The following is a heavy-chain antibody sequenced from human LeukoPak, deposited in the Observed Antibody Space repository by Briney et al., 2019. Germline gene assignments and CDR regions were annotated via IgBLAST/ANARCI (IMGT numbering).Heavy chain of an antibody. CDR2: IYYSGST. J-gene: IGHJ5*02. Sequence: SETLSLTCTVSGGSISNYYWSWIRQPPTKGLECIGYIYYSGSTNYNPSLKSRDTISVDTSKNQFSLKLGSVTAADTAVYYCARIIIGSGRSEGTNWFDPWGQGTLVTVSS. D-gene: IGHD6-19*01. CDR3: ARIIIGSGRSEGTNWFDP. V-gene: IGHV4-59*01. CDR1: GGSISNYY.